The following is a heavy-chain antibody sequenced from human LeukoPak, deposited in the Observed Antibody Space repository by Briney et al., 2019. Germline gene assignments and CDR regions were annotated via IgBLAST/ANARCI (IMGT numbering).Heavy chain of an antibody. CDR1: GFTFDDYA. CDR3: AKGTSYGSGSYYVGGPDY. D-gene: IGHD3-10*01. J-gene: IGHJ4*02. V-gene: IGHV3-9*01. CDR2: ISWNSGSI. Sequence: GGSLRLSCAASGFTFDDYAMHWVRQAPGKGLEWVSGISWNSGSIGYADSVKGRFTISRDNAKNSLYLQMNSLRAEDTALYYCAKGTSYGSGSYYVGGPDYWGQGTLVTVSS.